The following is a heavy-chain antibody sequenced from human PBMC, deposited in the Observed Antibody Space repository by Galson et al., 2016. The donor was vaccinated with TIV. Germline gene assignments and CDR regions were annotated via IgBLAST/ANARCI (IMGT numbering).Heavy chain of an antibody. V-gene: IGHV1-69*13. Sequence: SVKVSCKASGGTFSSYVFNCVRLAPGQGLEWMGGIIPLFRTTNYAPKFQGRVTITADESTNTAYMELNSLKYGDTAVYYCATDRNTAFDTYHQYYGMDVWGQGTTVTVSS. D-gene: IGHD5-18*01. CDR2: IIPLFRTT. CDR3: ATDRNTAFDTYHQYYGMDV. J-gene: IGHJ6*02. CDR1: GGTFSSYV.